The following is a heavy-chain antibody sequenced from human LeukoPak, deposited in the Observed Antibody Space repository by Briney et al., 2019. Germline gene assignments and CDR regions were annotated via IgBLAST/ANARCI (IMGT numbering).Heavy chain of an antibody. J-gene: IGHJ6*03. CDR1: GYTFTSYG. V-gene: IGHV1-18*01. CDR2: ISAYNGNT. CDR3: ARIGLLWFGELLPHYYYYYMDV. D-gene: IGHD3-10*01. Sequence: ASVKVSCKASGYTFTSYGISWVRQAPGQGLEWMGWISAYNGNTNYAQKLQGRVTMTTDTSTSTAYMELRSLRSDDTAVYYCARIGLLWFGELLPHYYYYYMDVWGKGTTVTVSS.